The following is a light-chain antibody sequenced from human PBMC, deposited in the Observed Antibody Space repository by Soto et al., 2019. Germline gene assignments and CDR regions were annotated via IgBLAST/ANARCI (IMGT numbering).Light chain of an antibody. J-gene: IGLJ1*01. V-gene: IGLV1-44*01. CDR3: AAWDDSLNGYV. Sequence: QSVLTQPPSASGTPGQRVTISCSGSSSNIGSNTVNWYQQLPGTAPKLLIHANNQRPSGVPDRFSGSKSGTSASLAISWLQSEADYYCAAWDDSLNGYVFGTGTKLTVL. CDR1: SSNIGSNT. CDR2: ANN.